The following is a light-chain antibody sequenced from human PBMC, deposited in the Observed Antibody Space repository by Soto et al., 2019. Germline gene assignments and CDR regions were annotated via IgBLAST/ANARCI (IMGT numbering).Light chain of an antibody. V-gene: IGLV6-57*04. J-gene: IGLJ3*02. Sequence: NFMLTQPHSVSESPGKTVTISCTRSSGRIASNHVQWFQQRPGSAPTIVIFDDNERPYGVPDRFSGSIDSSSNSASLTISGLRTEDEADYFCQSYDISSWVFGGGTKLTVL. CDR2: DDN. CDR1: SGRIASNH. CDR3: QSYDISSWV.